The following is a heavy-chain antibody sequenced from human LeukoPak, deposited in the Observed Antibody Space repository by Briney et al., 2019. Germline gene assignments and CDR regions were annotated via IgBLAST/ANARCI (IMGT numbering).Heavy chain of an antibody. J-gene: IGHJ6*02. CDR3: ARSVSRKITFGGVIVRDGMDV. CDR2: IYTSGST. V-gene: IGHV4-4*07. Sequence: SETLSLTCTVSGGSISSYYWSWIRQPAGKGLEWIGRIYTSGSTNYNPSLKSRVTMSVDASKNQFSLKLSSVTAADTAVYYCARSVSRKITFGGVIVRDGMDVWGQGTTVTVSS. CDR1: GGSISSYY. D-gene: IGHD3-16*02.